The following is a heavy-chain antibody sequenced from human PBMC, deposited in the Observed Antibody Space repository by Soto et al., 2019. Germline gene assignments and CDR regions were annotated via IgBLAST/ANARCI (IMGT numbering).Heavy chain of an antibody. CDR1: GFTFSSYA. V-gene: IGHV3-23*01. Sequence: LRLSCAASGFTFSSYAMSWVRQAPGKGLEWVSAISSSGGSTYYADSVKGRFTISRDNSKNTLYLQMNSLRAEDTAVYYCAKVVYYDSSGPVGYWGQGTLVTVSS. D-gene: IGHD3-22*01. CDR2: ISSSGGST. J-gene: IGHJ4*02. CDR3: AKVVYYDSSGPVGY.